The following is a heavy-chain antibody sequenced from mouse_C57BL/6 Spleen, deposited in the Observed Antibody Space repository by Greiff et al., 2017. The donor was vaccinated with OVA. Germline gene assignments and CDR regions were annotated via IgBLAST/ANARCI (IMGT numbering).Heavy chain of an antibody. V-gene: IGHV5-6*01. Sequence: EVQLQESGGDLVKPGGSLKLSCAASGFTFSSYGMSWVRQTPDKRLEWVATISSGGSYTYYPDSVKGRFTISRDNAKKNLYLQMSSLKAEDTAMYYCARGEVPNCPFDYWGQGTTLTVSS. CDR3: ARGEVPNCPFDY. CDR1: GFTFSSYG. CDR2: ISSGGSYT. J-gene: IGHJ2*01. D-gene: IGHD4-1*01.